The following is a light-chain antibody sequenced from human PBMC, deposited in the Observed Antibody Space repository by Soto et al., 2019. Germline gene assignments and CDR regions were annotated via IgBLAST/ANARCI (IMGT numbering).Light chain of an antibody. J-gene: IGLJ2*01. CDR2: DVS. V-gene: IGLV2-14*03. CDR1: SRDIGAYNY. CDR3: ISYTSSSTVV. Sequence: QSALTQPASVSGSPGQSITISCTGTSRDIGAYNYVSWYQQHPGKAPKLMIYDVSNRPSGVSNRFSGSKSGNTASLTISGLQAEDEADYYCISYTSSSTVVFGGGTKLTVL.